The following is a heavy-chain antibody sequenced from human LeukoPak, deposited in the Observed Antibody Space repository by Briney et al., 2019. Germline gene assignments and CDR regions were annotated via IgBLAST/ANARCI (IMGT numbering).Heavy chain of an antibody. CDR3: ARAFGYGSGSYPFGD. CDR1: GFRFDYYK. V-gene: IGHV3-23*01. Sequence: PGGSLRLSCEVSGFRFDYYKMNWVRQAPGKGLEWISAVSGSGDRTYYAGSVKGRFTISRDNSKNIVYLRMNSLRAEDTAVYYCARAFGYGSGSYPFGDWGQGTLVTVSS. J-gene: IGHJ4*02. D-gene: IGHD3-10*01. CDR2: VSGSGDRT.